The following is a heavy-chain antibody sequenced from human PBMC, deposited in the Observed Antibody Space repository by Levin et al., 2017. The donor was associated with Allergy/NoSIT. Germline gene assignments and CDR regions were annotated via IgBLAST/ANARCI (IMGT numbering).Heavy chain of an antibody. CDR2: ISGSGHST. CDR1: GFTFSSYD. D-gene: IGHD6-19*01. V-gene: IGHV3-23*01. Sequence: PGGSLRLSCAASGFTFSSYDMSWVRQAPGKGLEWVSAISGSGHSTYYADSVKGRFTISRDNSKNTLYLQMNSLRADDTAVYYCATPVSSGWFGPLDYWGQGTLVTVSS. J-gene: IGHJ4*02. CDR3: ATPVSSGWFGPLDY.